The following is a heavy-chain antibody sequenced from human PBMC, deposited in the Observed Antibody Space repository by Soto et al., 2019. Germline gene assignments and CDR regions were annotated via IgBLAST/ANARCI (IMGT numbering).Heavy chain of an antibody. J-gene: IGHJ4*02. Sequence: SETLSLTCTVSGGSISSSSYYWGWIRQPPGKGLEWIGSIYYSGSTYYNPSLKSRVTISVDTSKNQFSLKLSSVTAADTAVYYRARKKYGETKIVDYCGQGHLVTVSS. CDR2: IYYSGST. CDR3: ARKKYGETKIVDY. D-gene: IGHD4-17*01. CDR1: GGSISSSSYY. V-gene: IGHV4-39*01.